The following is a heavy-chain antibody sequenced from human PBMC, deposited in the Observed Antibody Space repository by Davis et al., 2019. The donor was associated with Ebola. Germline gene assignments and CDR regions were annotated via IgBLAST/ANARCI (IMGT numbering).Heavy chain of an antibody. Sequence: GGSLRLSCAASGFTFSSYEMNWVRQAPGKGLEWVANIKQDGSEKYYVDSVKGRFTISRDNSKNTLYLQMNSLRAEDTAVYYCAKDWGSAFDIWGQGTMVTVSS. V-gene: IGHV3-7*01. CDR1: GFTFSSYE. D-gene: IGHD7-27*01. CDR2: IKQDGSEK. CDR3: AKDWGSAFDI. J-gene: IGHJ3*02.